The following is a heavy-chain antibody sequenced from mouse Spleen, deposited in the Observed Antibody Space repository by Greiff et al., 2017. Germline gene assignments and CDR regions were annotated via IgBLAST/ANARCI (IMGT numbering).Heavy chain of an antibody. CDR1: GFNIKDDY. CDR3: ARCYRYDGVYAMDY. CDR2: IDPEIGDT. V-gene: IGHV14-4*01. J-gene: IGHJ4*01. D-gene: IGHD2-14*01. Sequence: VQLQQSGAELVRPGASVKLSCTASGFNIKDDYMHWVKQRPEQGLEWMGWIDPEIGDTEYASNFQGKVTITADTSSSTAYVDLSSLTSEDSAVYYCARCYRYDGVYAMDYWGQGTSVTVSS.